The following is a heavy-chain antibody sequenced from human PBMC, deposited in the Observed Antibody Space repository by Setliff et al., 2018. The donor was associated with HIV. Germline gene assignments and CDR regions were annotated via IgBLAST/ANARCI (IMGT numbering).Heavy chain of an antibody. D-gene: IGHD1-1*01. V-gene: IGHV1-8*01. Sequence: GASVKVSCKASGYDFTTYDLEWVRQATGQGLEWIGKMNPKNRDTEYAQKFQGRVTMTRDTAISTAYLDLHNLLSEDTAVYFCARPPTVHDNMPWDSFQVWGQGTSVTVSS. CDR3: ARPPTVHDNMPWDSFQV. CDR1: GYDFTTYD. CDR2: MNPKNRDT. J-gene: IGHJ3*01.